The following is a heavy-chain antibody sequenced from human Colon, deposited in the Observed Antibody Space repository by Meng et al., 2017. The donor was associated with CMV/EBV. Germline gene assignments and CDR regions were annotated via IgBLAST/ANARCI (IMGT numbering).Heavy chain of an antibody. CDR3: AREARYPTYGLSV. Sequence: GGSLRLSCVASEFTVSYSSMNWVRQAPGKGLEWVSLLYSGGGTYYADSVQGRFTISRDNLKNTVYLQMNSLRVEDTAVYYCAREARYPTYGLSVWGQGTTVTVSS. V-gene: IGHV3-53*01. J-gene: IGHJ6*02. CDR1: EFTVSYSS. CDR2: LYSGGGT. D-gene: IGHD3-9*01.